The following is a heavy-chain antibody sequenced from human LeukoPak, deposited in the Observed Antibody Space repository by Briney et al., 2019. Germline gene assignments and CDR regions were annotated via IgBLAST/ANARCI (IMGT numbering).Heavy chain of an antibody. Sequence: GGSLSLSCAASGFIFSSYAMHWVRQAPGKGLEWVAVILSDGSNKDYVDSVKGRFTISRDNSQNTLYLQMNSLRVEDTAIYYCATTQDCSSASCYRPFDCWGQGTLVTVSS. J-gene: IGHJ4*02. CDR2: ILSDGSNK. CDR3: ATTQDCSSASCYRPFDC. V-gene: IGHV3-30*04. CDR1: GFIFSSYA. D-gene: IGHD2-2*01.